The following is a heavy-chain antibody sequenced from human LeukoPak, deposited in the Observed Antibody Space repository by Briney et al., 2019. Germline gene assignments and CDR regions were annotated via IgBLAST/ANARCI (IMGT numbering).Heavy chain of an antibody. CDR2: INHSGST. V-gene: IGHV4-34*01. CDR1: GGSFSGYY. Sequence: PSETLSLTCAVYGGSFSGYYWSWIRQPPGKGLEWIGEINHSGSTNYNPSLKSRVTISVDTSKNQFSLKLSSVTAADTAVYYCAREWSIVVVPAAITSAFGIWGQGTMVTVSS. D-gene: IGHD2-2*01. CDR3: AREWSIVVVPAAITSAFGI. J-gene: IGHJ3*02.